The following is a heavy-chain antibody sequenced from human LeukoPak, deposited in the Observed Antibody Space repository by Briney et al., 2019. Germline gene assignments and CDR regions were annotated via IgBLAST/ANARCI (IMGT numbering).Heavy chain of an antibody. CDR2: IIPIFGTA. CDR1: GGTFSSYA. CDR3: ARVKERGIAVAGTAYYFDY. J-gene: IGHJ4*02. D-gene: IGHD6-19*01. V-gene: IGHV1-69*01. Sequence: SVNVSCKASGGTFSSYAISWVRQAPGQGLEWMGLIIPIFGTANYAQKFQGRVTITADESTSTAYMELSSLRSEDTAVYYCARVKERGIAVAGTAYYFDYWGQGTLVTVSS.